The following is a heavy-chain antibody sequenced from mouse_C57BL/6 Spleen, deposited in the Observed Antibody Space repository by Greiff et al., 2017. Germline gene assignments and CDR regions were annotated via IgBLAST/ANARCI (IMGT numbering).Heavy chain of an antibody. CDR1: GFTFSSYG. V-gene: IGHV5-6*02. J-gene: IGHJ4*01. D-gene: IGHD1-1*01. Sequence: DVKLVESGGDLVKPGGSLKLSCAASGFTFSSYGMSWVRQTPDKRLEWVATISSGGSYTYYPDSVKGRFTISRDNAKNTLYLQMSSLKSEDTAMYYCARHITTVVDPYYAMDYWGQGTSVTVSS. CDR3: ARHITTVVDPYYAMDY. CDR2: ISSGGSYT.